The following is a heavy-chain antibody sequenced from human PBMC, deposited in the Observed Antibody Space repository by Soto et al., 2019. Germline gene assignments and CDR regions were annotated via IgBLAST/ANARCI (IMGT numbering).Heavy chain of an antibody. J-gene: IGHJ4*01. CDR1: GGSISSISHS. D-gene: IGHD2-21*02. CDR3: ARLVTGSAYCFDF. CDR2: IFYNGIT. Sequence: PSETRSPTCTVSGGSISSISHSWGWIRQSPGQGLEWVGNIFYNGITYYNPSLKSRVTISADTPKNHYSLQLRSVTVADSAVYSCARLVTGSAYCFDFWGHGSLVTVSS. V-gene: IGHV4-39*02.